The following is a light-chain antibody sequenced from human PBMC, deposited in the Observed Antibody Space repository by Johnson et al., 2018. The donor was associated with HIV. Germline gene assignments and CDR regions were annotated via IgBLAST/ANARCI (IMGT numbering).Light chain of an antibody. CDR1: SSNIGNNY. J-gene: IGLJ1*01. V-gene: IGLV1-51*01. CDR3: GTWDTSLSDYYV. CDR2: DNN. Sequence: QSVLTQPPSVSAAPGQKVTISCSGSSSNIGNNYVSWYQQLPGTAPKLLIYDNNQRPSGIPDRFSGSKSGTSATLGITGLQTGDEADYYCGTWDTSLSDYYVFGTGTKVTVL.